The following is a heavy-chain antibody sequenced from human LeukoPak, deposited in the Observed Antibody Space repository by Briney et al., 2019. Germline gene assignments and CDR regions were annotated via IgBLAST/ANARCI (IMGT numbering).Heavy chain of an antibody. CDR2: ISSSSSYI. CDR3: ARNGITMVRGVISRPFDY. J-gene: IGHJ4*02. V-gene: IGHV3-21*01. CDR1: GFTVSTSA. D-gene: IGHD3-10*01. Sequence: PGGSLRLSCAAAGFTVSTSAMSWVRQAPGKGLEWVSSISSSSSYIYYADSVKGRFTISRDNAKNSLYLQMNSLRAEDTAVYYCARNGITMVRGVISRPFDYWGQGTLVTVSS.